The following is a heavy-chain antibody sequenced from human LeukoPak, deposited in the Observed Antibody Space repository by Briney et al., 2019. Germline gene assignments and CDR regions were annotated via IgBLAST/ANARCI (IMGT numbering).Heavy chain of an antibody. CDR3: ARGPRGYRTYYFDY. D-gene: IGHD5-18*01. V-gene: IGHV1-69*13. CDR1: GYTFSSYA. CDR2: IIPIFGTA. J-gene: IGHJ4*02. Sequence: SVKVSCKASGYTFSSYAISWVRQAPGQGLEWMGGIIPIFGTANYAQKFQGRVTITADESTSTAYMELSSLRSEDTAVYYCARGPRGYRTYYFDYWGQGTLVTVSS.